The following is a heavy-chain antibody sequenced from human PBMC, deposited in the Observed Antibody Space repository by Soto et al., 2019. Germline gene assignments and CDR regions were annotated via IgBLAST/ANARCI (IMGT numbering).Heavy chain of an antibody. J-gene: IGHJ4*02. D-gene: IGHD3-10*01. Sequence: LRLSCAASGFTFSSYAMHWVRQAPGKGLEWVAVISYDGSNKYYANSVKGRFTISRDNSKNTLYLQMNSLRAEDTAVYYCAREGLYGSGSYNYFDYWGQGTLVTVSS. CDR3: AREGLYGSGSYNYFDY. V-gene: IGHV3-30-3*01. CDR2: ISYDGSNK. CDR1: GFTFSSYA.